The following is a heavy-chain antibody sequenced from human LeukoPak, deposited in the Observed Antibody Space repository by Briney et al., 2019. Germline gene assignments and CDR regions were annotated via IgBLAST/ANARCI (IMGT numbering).Heavy chain of an antibody. J-gene: IGHJ4*02. Sequence: PGGSLRLSCAASGFIFSIYGMHWVRQAPGKGLEWVALISYEGDSTYYADSVKGRFTISRDNSKDMLYLQMNSLRAEDTAVYYCAARPPIVVRGPFDNWGQGTLVTVSS. CDR2: ISYEGDST. D-gene: IGHD3-22*01. V-gene: IGHV3-30*03. CDR3: AARPPIVVRGPFDN. CDR1: GFIFSIYG.